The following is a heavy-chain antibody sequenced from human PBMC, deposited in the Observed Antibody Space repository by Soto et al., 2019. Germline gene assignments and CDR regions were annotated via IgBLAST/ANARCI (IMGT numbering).Heavy chain of an antibody. CDR1: GYTFTGYY. Sequence: ASVKVSCKASGYTFTGYYMHWVRPAPGQVLEWMGWINPNSGGTNYAQKFQGRVTMTRDTSIRTAYMELSRLRSDDTAVYYCARGHPSYCIGGSCYGLGRPLDAFDSWGQGNTVPVSS. J-gene: IGHJ3*02. D-gene: IGHD2-15*01. V-gene: IGHV1-2*02. CDR3: ARGHPSYCIGGSCYGLGRPLDAFDS. CDR2: INPNSGGT.